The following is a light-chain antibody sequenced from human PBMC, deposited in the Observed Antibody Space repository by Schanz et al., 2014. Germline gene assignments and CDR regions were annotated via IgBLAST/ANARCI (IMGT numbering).Light chain of an antibody. CDR2: ATS. J-gene: IGKJ1*01. CDR3: QQYHTSRT. V-gene: IGKV3-20*01. CDR1: QSVWSDH. Sequence: EIVLTQSPGTLSLSPGERATLSCRASQSVWSDHLAWYQQRPGQAPRLLIYATSTRATGIPDRFSGSGSGTEFTLTISGLQSEDFAIYYCQQYHTSRTFGQGTKVEI.